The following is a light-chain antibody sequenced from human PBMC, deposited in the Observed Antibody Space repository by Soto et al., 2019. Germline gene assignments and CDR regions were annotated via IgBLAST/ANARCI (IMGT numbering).Light chain of an antibody. CDR2: DDS. J-gene: IGLJ2*01. CDR3: QVWDSRSDHVV. V-gene: IGLV3-21*02. Sequence: SYELTQTPSVSVAPGQTARVTCGGKNIGSKSVHWYQQKPGQAPVLVVYDDSDRPSGIPERFSGSNSGNTATLTISRVEAGDEADYYCQVWDSRSDHVVFGGGTKLTVL. CDR1: NIGSKS.